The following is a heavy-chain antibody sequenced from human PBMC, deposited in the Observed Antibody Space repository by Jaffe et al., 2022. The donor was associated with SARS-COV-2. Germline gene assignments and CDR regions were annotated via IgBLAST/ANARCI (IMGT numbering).Heavy chain of an antibody. CDR2: IWYDGSNK. J-gene: IGHJ3*02. Sequence: QVQLVESGGGVVQPGRSLRLSCAASGFTFSSYGMHWVRQAPGKGLEWVAVIWYDGSNKYYADSVKGRFTISRDNSKNTLYLQMNSLRAEDTAVYYCARDVGRRQAVFIAGAFDIWGQGTMVTVSS. V-gene: IGHV3-33*01. D-gene: IGHD3-10*01. CDR1: GFTFSSYG. CDR3: ARDVGRRQAVFIAGAFDI.